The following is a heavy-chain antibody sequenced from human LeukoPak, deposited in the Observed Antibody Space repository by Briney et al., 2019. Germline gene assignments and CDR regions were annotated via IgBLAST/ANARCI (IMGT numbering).Heavy chain of an antibody. Sequence: PGGSLRLSCAASGFTFSSYAMSWVRQAPGKGLEWVSVNSGSGGSTDYADSVKGRFTISRDNSKNTLYLQMISLRAEDSAVYYCAKVHETSGYLRAFDYWGQGTLVTVSS. CDR1: GFTFSSYA. D-gene: IGHD3-22*01. CDR3: AKVHETSGYLRAFDY. V-gene: IGHV3-23*01. CDR2: NSGSGGST. J-gene: IGHJ4*02.